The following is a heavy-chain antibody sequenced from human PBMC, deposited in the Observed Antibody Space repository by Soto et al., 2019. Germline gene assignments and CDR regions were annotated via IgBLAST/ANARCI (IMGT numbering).Heavy chain of an antibody. V-gene: IGHV1-69*13. D-gene: IGHD6-13*01. CDR1: GGTFSSYA. CDR3: ASGSIAAAGTNAEYFQH. Sequence: SVKVSCKASGGTFSSYAISWVRQAPGQGLEWMGGIIPIFGTANYAQKFQGRVTITADESTSTAYMELSSLRSEDTAVYYCASGSIAAAGTNAEYFQHWGQGTLVTVS. J-gene: IGHJ1*01. CDR2: IIPIFGTA.